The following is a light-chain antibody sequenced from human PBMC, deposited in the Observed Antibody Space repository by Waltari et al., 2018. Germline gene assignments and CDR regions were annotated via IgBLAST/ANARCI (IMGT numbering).Light chain of an antibody. V-gene: IGLV2-11*01. CDR2: DVD. CDR3: CSYAGRYTWV. J-gene: IGLJ3*02. Sequence: QSALTPPRSVSGSPGQSVTISCPGASSDVGSNNRFSWYQQPPGTAPKLIIHDVDKRPSGVPDRFSGSKSGNTASLTISGLQGEDEADYYCCSYAGRYTWVFGGGTKLTVL. CDR1: SSDVGSNNR.